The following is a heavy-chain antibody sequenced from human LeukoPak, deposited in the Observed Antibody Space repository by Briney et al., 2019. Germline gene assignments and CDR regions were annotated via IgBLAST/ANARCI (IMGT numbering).Heavy chain of an antibody. CDR3: ARQIYGGNGDY. Sequence: GESLKISCKASGYNFNRYWIGWVRQMPGKGLESMGMIYPGDSDTRYSPSFQGQVTISADKSVTTAYLQWSSLKASDTAMYYCARQIYGGNGDYWGQGTLVTVSS. J-gene: IGHJ4*02. CDR1: GYNFNRYW. CDR2: IYPGDSDT. V-gene: IGHV5-51*01. D-gene: IGHD4-23*01.